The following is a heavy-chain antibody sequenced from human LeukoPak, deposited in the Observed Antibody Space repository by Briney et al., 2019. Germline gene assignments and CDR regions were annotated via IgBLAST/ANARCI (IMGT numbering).Heavy chain of an antibody. J-gene: IGHJ3*02. D-gene: IGHD2-2*01. CDR1: GYGFTSFW. CDR2: IYPGGCDT. V-gene: IGHV5-51*01. Sequence: GAALQISCKASGYGFTSFWIGWWRRLPGKDREWMGVIYPGGCDTRYSPSLQGQVTISADKSISTSYLQWSCLKASDTAMYYCARPGVPGSSFSAFDIWGQGTVLTVSS. CDR3: ARPGVPGSSFSAFDI.